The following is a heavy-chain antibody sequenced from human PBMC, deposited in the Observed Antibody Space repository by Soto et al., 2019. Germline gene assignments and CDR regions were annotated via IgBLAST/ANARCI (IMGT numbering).Heavy chain of an antibody. CDR1: GGSFSGWH. J-gene: IGHJ6*03. D-gene: IGHD2-8*01. V-gene: IGHV4-34*01. CDR2: ASHTGGT. Sequence: QVQVQQWGAGLLKFSETLSLTCAVNGGSFSGWHWNWIRQPPGKGLEWIGEASHTGGTNYNPSLESRVTISVDRSRNQLSLKLTSVSAADTAVYYCARVYGYYYHYMDVWGKGTTVTVSS. CDR3: ARVYGYYYHYMDV.